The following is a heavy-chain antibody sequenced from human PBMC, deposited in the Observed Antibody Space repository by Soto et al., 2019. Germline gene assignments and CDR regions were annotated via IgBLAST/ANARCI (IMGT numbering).Heavy chain of an antibody. CDR2: ISYDGSNK. D-gene: IGHD6-13*01. J-gene: IGHJ4*02. CDR1: GFTFRSYG. CDR3: AKDHKTAAGFFDY. V-gene: IGHV3-30*18. Sequence: PGGSLRLSCAASGFTFRSYGMHWVRQAPGKGLEWVAVISYDGSNKYYADSVKGRFTISRDNSKNTLYLQMNSLRAEDTAVYHCAKDHKTAAGFFDYWGQGTLVTVSS.